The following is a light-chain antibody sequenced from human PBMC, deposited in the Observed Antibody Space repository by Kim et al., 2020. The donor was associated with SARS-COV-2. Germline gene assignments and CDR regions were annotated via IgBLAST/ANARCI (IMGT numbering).Light chain of an antibody. CDR3: QQYKNWPPIT. J-gene: IGKJ5*01. CDR2: DAS. V-gene: IGKV3-15*01. Sequence: SPGERVTLSCRASKSVRSDLAWYQQKPGQTPRLLSYDASTRATGTPARFSGSGSGTEFTLTISSLQSDDSAVYYCQQYKNWPPITFGQGTRLEIK. CDR1: KSVRSD.